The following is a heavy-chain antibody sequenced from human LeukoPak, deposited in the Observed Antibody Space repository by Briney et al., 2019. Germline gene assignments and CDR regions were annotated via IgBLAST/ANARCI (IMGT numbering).Heavy chain of an antibody. J-gene: IGHJ4*02. CDR1: GNTFTSSG. CDR2: IYPGDSDT. CDR3: ARRSANFVVDY. V-gene: IGHV5-51*01. D-gene: IGHD2-21*01. Sequence: GESLKISGRGFGNTFTSSGMGWVGQIPGKALKWMGIIYPGDSDTRYSPSFQGQVTISADKSISTAYLQWSSLKASDTAMYYCARRSANFVVDYWGQGTLVTVSS.